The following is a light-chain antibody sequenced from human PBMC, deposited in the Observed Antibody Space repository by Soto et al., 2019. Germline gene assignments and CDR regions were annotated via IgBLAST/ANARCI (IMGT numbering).Light chain of an antibody. CDR3: QQYGSTPLT. J-gene: IGKJ4*01. CDR1: QSVGNNY. CDR2: DAS. V-gene: IGKV3-20*01. Sequence: EIVLTQSPGTLSLSPGERATLSCRARQSVGNNYVAWYQQKPGQAPRFLIYDASSRATGIPDRFSGSGSGTDFTLTISRLEPEDLGVYYCQQYGSTPLTFGGGTKVEIK.